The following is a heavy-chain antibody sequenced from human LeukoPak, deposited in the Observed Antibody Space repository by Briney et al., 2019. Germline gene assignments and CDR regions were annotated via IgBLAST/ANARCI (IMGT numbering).Heavy chain of an antibody. Sequence: PSETLSLTCAVYGGSFSGYYWGWIRQPPGKGLEWIGSIYYSGSTYYNPSLKSRVTISADTSKDQFSLKLNSVAAADTAVYYCASGLYSVASFDYWSQGTLVTVSS. V-gene: IGHV4-34*01. J-gene: IGHJ4*02. CDR3: ASGLYSVASFDY. CDR2: IYYSGST. CDR1: GGSFSGYY. D-gene: IGHD6-13*01.